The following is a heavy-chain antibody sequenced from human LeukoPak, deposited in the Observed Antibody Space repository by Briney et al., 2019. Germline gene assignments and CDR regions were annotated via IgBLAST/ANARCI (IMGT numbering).Heavy chain of an antibody. J-gene: IGHJ4*02. V-gene: IGHV1-8*01. D-gene: IGHD1-14*01. CDR2: MNPNSGNT. CDR3: ARDHGRRSHFDY. Sequence: ASVKVSCKASGYTFTSYDINWVRQATGQGLEWMGWMNPNSGNTGYAQKFQGRVTMTRNTSISTAYMELSSLRSEDTAVYYCARDHGRRSHFDYWGQGTLVTVSS. CDR1: GYTFTSYD.